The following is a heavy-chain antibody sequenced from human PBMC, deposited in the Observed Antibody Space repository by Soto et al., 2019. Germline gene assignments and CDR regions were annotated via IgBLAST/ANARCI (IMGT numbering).Heavy chain of an antibody. CDR3: ARFSGDQLERPWFDP. CDR2: IFPGGSQT. J-gene: IGHJ5*02. CDR1: GYGFTGYW. Sequence: GESLKISCKGSGYGFTGYWIGWVRQMPGKGLEWMGIIFPGGSQTRYSPSFQGQVTMSVDKSISTAYLQWSSLKASDTAMYYCARFSGDQLERPWFDPWGQGTLVTVSS. V-gene: IGHV5-51*01. D-gene: IGHD1-1*01.